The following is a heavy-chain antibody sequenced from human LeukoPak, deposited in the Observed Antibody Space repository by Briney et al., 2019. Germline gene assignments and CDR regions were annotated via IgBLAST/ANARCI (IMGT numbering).Heavy chain of an antibody. CDR3: AKNYYYDSSGYHFDY. Sequence: GGSLRLSCAASGFTFSSYGMHWVRQAPGKGLEWVAVISYDGSNKYYADSVKGRFTISRDNSKNTLYLQMNSLRAEDTAVYYCAKNYYYDSSGYHFDYWGQGTLVTVSS. D-gene: IGHD3-22*01. CDR2: ISYDGSNK. CDR1: GFTFSSYG. V-gene: IGHV3-30*18. J-gene: IGHJ4*02.